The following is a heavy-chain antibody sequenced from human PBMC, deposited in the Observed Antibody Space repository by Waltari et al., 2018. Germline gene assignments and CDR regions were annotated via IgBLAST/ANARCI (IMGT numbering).Heavy chain of an antibody. V-gene: IGHV3-23*01. CDR2: ISGSGGST. J-gene: IGHJ4*02. Sequence: EVQLLESGGGLVQPGGSLRLSCAASGFTFSSYAMSWVRQAPGKGLEWVSAISGSGGSTYYADSVKGRVTNSRDNSKNTLYLQMNSLRAEDTAVYYCAKQTARGYSYGYDYWGQGTLVTVSS. D-gene: IGHD5-18*01. CDR3: AKQTARGYSYGYDY. CDR1: GFTFSSYA.